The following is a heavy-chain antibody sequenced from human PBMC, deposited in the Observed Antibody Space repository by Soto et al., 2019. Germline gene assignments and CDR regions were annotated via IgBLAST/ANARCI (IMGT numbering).Heavy chain of an antibody. V-gene: IGHV3-23*01. D-gene: IGHD3-10*01. Sequence: GGSLELACASCGVALSNYAVTWVRQAPGKGLEWVSTIGATGGSAYYADSVKGRFTISRDNSQSTVYLQMNSLRVGDTAIYYCDKDMVRGVRQNDYWGQRTLVTVSS. CDR3: DKDMVRGVRQNDY. CDR1: GVALSNYA. CDR2: IGATGGSA. J-gene: IGHJ4*02.